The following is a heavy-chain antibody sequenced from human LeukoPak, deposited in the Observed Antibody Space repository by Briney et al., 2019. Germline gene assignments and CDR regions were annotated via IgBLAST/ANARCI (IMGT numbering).Heavy chain of an antibody. CDR1: GFTLRIYC. Sequence: GGSLTLSCGVSGFTLRIYCVRGVRRSPGGGLEGVANITKDGSDNHYADSVKGRFTIARDNAKNSLYLQMNSLRAEDTAVYYCTRLRSSSYFAADYWGQGTLVTVSS. D-gene: IGHD3-22*01. J-gene: IGHJ4*02. CDR2: ITKDGSDN. V-gene: IGHV3-7*01. CDR3: TRLRSSSYFAADY.